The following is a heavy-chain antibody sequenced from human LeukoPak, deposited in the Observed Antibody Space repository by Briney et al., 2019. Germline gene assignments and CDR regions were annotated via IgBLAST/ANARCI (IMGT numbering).Heavy chain of an antibody. Sequence: GGSLRLSCAASGFTFSSYEMNWVRQAPGKGLEWVSYISSSGSTMYYADSVKGRFTISRDNAKNSLYLQMNSLRAEDTAVYYCASSTVSTGYFDYWGQGTLVTVSS. CDR3: ASSTVSTGYFDY. V-gene: IGHV3-48*03. D-gene: IGHD4-17*01. J-gene: IGHJ4*02. CDR1: GFTFSSYE. CDR2: ISSSGSTM.